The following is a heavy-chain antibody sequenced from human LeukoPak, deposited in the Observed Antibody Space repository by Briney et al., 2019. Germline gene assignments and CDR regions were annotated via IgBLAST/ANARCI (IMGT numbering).Heavy chain of an antibody. V-gene: IGHV3-21*01. CDR1: VFTFSNYS. J-gene: IGHJ4*02. Sequence: GGALRLSRAASVFTFSNYSMNWVRQAPGKGLEWVSFISISSSIYYADSAKGPFTISTDKAQNSLYLQMKSLRAEDTAVYQCARGNIVGATFDYWGQGTLVTVSS. CDR3: ARGNIVGATFDY. D-gene: IGHD1-26*01. CDR2: ISISSSI.